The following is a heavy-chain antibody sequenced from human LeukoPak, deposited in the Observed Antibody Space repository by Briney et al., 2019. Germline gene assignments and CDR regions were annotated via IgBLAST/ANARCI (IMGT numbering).Heavy chain of an antibody. Sequence: SETLSLTCTVSGGSISSYYWSWIRQPPGKGLEWVGSIYYSGSTYYNPSLKSRVTISVDTPKNQFSLKLSSVTAADTAVYYCASSRGYFDWTQITSGFDYWGQGTLVTVSS. D-gene: IGHD3-9*01. CDR3: ASSRGYFDWTQITSGFDY. CDR1: GGSISSYY. J-gene: IGHJ4*02. CDR2: IYYSGST. V-gene: IGHV4-59*05.